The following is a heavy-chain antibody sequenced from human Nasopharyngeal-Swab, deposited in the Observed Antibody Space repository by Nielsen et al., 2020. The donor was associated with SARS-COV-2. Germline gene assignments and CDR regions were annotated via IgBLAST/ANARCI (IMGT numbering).Heavy chain of an antibody. CDR2: IGGSGGST. Sequence: GESLKISCAAPGFTFSSYAMSWVRQTPGKGLEWVSAIGGSGGSTYYADSVKGRFTISRDNSNNMLFLQMSSLRTEDTAAYYCAKDWGRLTAAWGCAVDYWGQGTLVTVSS. D-gene: IGHD3-16*01. CDR3: AKDWGRLTAAWGCAVDY. J-gene: IGHJ4*02. CDR1: GFTFSSYA. V-gene: IGHV3-23*01.